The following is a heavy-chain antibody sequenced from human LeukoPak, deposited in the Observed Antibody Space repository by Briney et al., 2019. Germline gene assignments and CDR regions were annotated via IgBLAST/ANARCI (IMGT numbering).Heavy chain of an antibody. CDR3: ATESGTYSGTCFDY. V-gene: IGHV3-9*02. Sequence: SLRLSCAASRFTSDDYAMHWVRQAHGKGMEWVSGISWNSASISYADSVKGRFTISRDNAKNSLYLQMNSLRAEDTAVYYCATESGTYSGTCFDYWGQGTLVTVSS. CDR1: RFTSDDYA. CDR2: ISWNSASI. J-gene: IGHJ4*02. D-gene: IGHD1-26*01.